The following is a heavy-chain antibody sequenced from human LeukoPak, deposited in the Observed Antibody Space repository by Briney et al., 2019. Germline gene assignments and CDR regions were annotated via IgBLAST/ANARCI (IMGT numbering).Heavy chain of an antibody. D-gene: IGHD6-6*01. CDR1: GGTFSSYA. CDR2: IIPIFGTA. V-gene: IGHV1-69*13. J-gene: IGHJ4*02. Sequence: SVKVSCKASGGTFSSYAISWVRQAPGQGLEWMGGIIPIFGTANYAQKFQGRVTITADESTSTAYMELSSLRSEDTAVYYCARDVTPYSSSAGLDYWGQGTLVTVSS. CDR3: ARDVTPYSSSAGLDY.